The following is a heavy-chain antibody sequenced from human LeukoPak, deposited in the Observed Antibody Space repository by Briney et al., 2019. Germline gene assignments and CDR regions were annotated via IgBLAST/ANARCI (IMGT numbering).Heavy chain of an antibody. CDR3: ARDRRGYSYGYYYYYGMDV. D-gene: IGHD5-18*01. J-gene: IGHJ6*02. V-gene: IGHV3-48*03. CDR2: VSSSGSTI. Sequence: GGSLRLSCVASEFTFSSYEMNWVRQAPGKGLEWVSYVSSSGSTIYYADSVKGRFTISRDNSKNTLYLQMNSLRAEDTAVYYCARDRRGYSYGYYYYYGMDVWGQGTTVTVSS. CDR1: EFTFSSYE.